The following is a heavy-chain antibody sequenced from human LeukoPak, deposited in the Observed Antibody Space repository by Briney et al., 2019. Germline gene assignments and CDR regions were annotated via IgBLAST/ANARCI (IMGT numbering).Heavy chain of an antibody. CDR1: GFTFSNYA. CDR3: AKGRYESSGFNWAA. Sequence: GGSPRLSCAASGFTFSNYAMTWVRQAPGKGLEWVSALSGSGGSAYYADSVKGRFTISRDNSKNTLYLQMNSLRAEDTAVYYCAKGRYESSGFNWAAWGQGTLVTVSS. D-gene: IGHD3-22*01. CDR2: LSGSGGSA. J-gene: IGHJ4*02. V-gene: IGHV3-23*01.